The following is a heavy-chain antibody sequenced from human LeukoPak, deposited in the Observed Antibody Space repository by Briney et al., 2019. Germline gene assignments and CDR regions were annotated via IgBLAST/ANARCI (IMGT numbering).Heavy chain of an antibody. CDR2: IYSSGST. Sequence: SETLSLTCTVSGGSISYYYWNWIRQPPGKGLEWIGYIYSSGSTNYNPSLKSRVTISLDTSKNQFSLKLSSVTAADTAVYYCARMGDSYDSSGYRHDAFDLWGQGTMVTVSS. V-gene: IGHV4-59*01. D-gene: IGHD3-22*01. CDR3: ARMGDSYDSSGYRHDAFDL. CDR1: GGSISYYY. J-gene: IGHJ3*01.